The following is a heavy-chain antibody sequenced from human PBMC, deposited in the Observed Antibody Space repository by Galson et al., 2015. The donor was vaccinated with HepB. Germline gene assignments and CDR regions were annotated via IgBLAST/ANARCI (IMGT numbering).Heavy chain of an antibody. CDR2: IKSKTDGGTT. CDR1: GFTFSNAW. D-gene: IGHD2-2*02. V-gene: IGHV3-15*01. CDR3: TTEDFCSGTSCYIGGIYYFDY. J-gene: IGHJ4*02. Sequence: SLRLSCAASGFTFSNAWMSWVRQAPGKGLEWVGRIKSKTDGGTTDYAAPVKGRFTISRDDSKNTLYLQMNSLKTEDTAVYYCTTEDFCSGTSCYIGGIYYFDYWGQGTLVTVSS.